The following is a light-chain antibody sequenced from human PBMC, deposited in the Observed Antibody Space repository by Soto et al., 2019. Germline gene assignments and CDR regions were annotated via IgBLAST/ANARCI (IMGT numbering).Light chain of an antibody. J-gene: IGKJ3*01. Sequence: EIVMTQSPATLSVSPGERATLSCRASQSVSSDLAWFQQKPGRAPRLLIYGASTRVTGIPARFSGSGSGTEFTLTISSLQSEDFAVYYCHQYNNWPLFTFGPGTKVDIK. CDR3: HQYNNWPLFT. CDR1: QSVSSD. V-gene: IGKV3-15*01. CDR2: GAS.